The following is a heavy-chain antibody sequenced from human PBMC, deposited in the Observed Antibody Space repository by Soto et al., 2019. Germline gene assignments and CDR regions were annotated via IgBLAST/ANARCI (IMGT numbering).Heavy chain of an antibody. CDR1: GGSISSYY. J-gene: IGHJ4*02. Sequence: PSETLSLTCTVSGGSISSYYLSWIRQPPGKGLEWIGYIYYSGSTNYNLSLKSRVTISVDTSKNQFSLKLSSVTAADTAVYYCARVSGYYYDSSGYDYWGQGTLVTVSS. D-gene: IGHD3-22*01. CDR2: IYYSGST. CDR3: ARVSGYYYDSSGYDY. V-gene: IGHV4-59*01.